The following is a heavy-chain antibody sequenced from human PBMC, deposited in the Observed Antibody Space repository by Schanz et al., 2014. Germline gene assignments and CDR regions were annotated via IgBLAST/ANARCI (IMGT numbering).Heavy chain of an antibody. CDR1: GFSFSDHA. V-gene: IGHV3-72*01. Sequence: DVQLVESGGGLVQPGKSLRLSCAASGFSFSDHAMDWVRQAAGKGLEWVGRVRKKEFSDDTEEYAASVRGRFTISRDDSKNVVNLQMNGLKTEDTAMYYCVREGSTTPVAGLRSFDWLGRFDYWGQGALXTVSS. D-gene: IGHD3-9*01. J-gene: IGHJ4*02. CDR3: VREGSTTPVAGLRSFDWLGRFDY. CDR2: VRKKEFSDDTE.